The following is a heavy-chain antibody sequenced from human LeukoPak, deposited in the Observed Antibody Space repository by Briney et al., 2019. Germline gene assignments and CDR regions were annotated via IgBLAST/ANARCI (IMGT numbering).Heavy chain of an antibody. J-gene: IGHJ6*03. V-gene: IGHV4-59*08. CDR1: GGSISTYY. Sequence: PSETLSLTCTVSGGSISTYYWSWIRQPPGKGLEWIGYIYYSGSTSYNPSLKSRVTISVDTSKNQFSLKLTSVTAADTAVYYCATCSGGYYSYHYYMDVWGKGTTVTVSS. CDR3: ATCSGGYYSYHYYMDV. D-gene: IGHD6-25*01. CDR2: IYYSGST.